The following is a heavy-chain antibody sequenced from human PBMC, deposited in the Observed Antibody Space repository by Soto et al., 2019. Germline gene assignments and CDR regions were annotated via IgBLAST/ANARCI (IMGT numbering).Heavy chain of an antibody. J-gene: IGHJ4*02. CDR1: GFTFSSYS. D-gene: IGHD5-18*01. CDR3: ARDQPGYSYGYGLGY. Sequence: EVQLVESGGGLVKPGGSLRLSCAASGFTFSSYSMNWVRQAPGKGLEWVSSISSSSSYIYYADSVKGRFTISRDNATHSLYLQMNSLRAEDTAVYYCARDQPGYSYGYGLGYWGQGTLVTVSS. CDR2: ISSSSSYI. V-gene: IGHV3-21*01.